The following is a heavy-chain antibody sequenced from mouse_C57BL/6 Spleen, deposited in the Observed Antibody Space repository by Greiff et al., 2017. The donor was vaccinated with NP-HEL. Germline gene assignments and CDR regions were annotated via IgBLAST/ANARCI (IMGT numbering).Heavy chain of an antibody. Sequence: QVQLQQPGAELVMPGASVKLSCKASGYTFTSYWMHWVKQRPGQGLEWIGAIDPSDSYTNYNQKFKGKSTLTVDKSSSTAYMQLSSLTSEDSAVYYCASSDYGVVAYWGQGTLVTVSA. CDR1: GYTFTSYW. D-gene: IGHD1-1*02. CDR3: ASSDYGVVAY. V-gene: IGHV1-69*01. J-gene: IGHJ3*01. CDR2: IDPSDSYT.